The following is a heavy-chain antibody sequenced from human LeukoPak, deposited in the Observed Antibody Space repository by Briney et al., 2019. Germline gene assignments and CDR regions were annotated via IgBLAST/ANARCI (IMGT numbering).Heavy chain of an antibody. J-gene: IGHJ6*03. CDR1: GYTFTVYY. D-gene: IGHD3-16*01. CDR3: SSDGDWGNGSSRAGLRYYYMAG. V-gene: IGHV1-2*02. CDR2: INPNSGGT. Sequence: ASVKVSCKASGYTFTVYYMHWVRHAPGQGLEWMGWINPNSGGTNYAQKFQGRVTMTRDTSISTAYMELSRLRSDDTAMYYCSSDGDWGNGSSRAGLRYYYMAGWGKGNTVTVSS.